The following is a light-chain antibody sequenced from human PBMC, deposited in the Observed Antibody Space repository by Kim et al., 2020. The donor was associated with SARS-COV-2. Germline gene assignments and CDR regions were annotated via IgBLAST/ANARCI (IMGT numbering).Light chain of an antibody. CDR2: EVS. Sequence: GQSLTIFCTGTSSDVGSYNLVSWYQQHPGKAPKLMIYEVSKRPSGVSNRFSGSKSGNTASLTISGLQAEDEADYYCCSYAGSSIVVFGGGTQLTVL. V-gene: IGLV2-23*02. CDR1: SSDVGSYNL. CDR3: CSYAGSSIVV. J-gene: IGLJ2*01.